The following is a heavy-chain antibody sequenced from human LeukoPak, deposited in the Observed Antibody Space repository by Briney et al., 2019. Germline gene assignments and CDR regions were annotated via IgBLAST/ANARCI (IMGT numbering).Heavy chain of an antibody. V-gene: IGHV3-48*03. CDR2: ISSSGSTI. CDR3: ARVYYDFWSGYPIGMDV. Sequence: GGSLRLSCAASGFTFSSYEMNWVRQAPGKGLEWVSYISSSGSTIYYADSVKGRFTISRDSAKNSLYLQMNSLRAEDTAVYYCARVYYDFWSGYPIGMDVWGQGTTVTVSS. CDR1: GFTFSSYE. J-gene: IGHJ6*02. D-gene: IGHD3-3*01.